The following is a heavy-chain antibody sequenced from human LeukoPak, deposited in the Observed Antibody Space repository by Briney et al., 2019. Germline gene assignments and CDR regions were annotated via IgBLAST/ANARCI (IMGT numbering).Heavy chain of an antibody. D-gene: IGHD1-26*01. J-gene: IGHJ4*02. CDR2: VYSSGST. V-gene: IGHV4-59*01. CDR3: AREGAYSDRGAEY. Sequence: SETLSLTCTVSGGSMSTYYWSWIRQPPGKGLEWIGYVYSSGSTKYNPSLKTRVTMSVDTSKNQFSLKLSSVTAADTAMYYCAREGAYSDRGAEYWGQGTLVTVSS. CDR1: GGSMSTYY.